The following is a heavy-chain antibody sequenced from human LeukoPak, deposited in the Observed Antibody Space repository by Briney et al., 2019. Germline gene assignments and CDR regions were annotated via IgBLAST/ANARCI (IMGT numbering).Heavy chain of an antibody. J-gene: IGHJ6*02. D-gene: IGHD3-10*01. V-gene: IGHV3-23*01. CDR1: GFTFSSYA. CDR2: ISGSGGST. CDR3: ARTTSGSGSFYGMDV. Sequence: GGSLRLSCAASGFTFSSYAMSWVRQAPGKGLEWVSAISGSGGSTYYADSVKGRFTISRDNSKSTLYLQMNSLRAEDTAVYYCARTTSGSGSFYGMDVWGQGTTVTVSS.